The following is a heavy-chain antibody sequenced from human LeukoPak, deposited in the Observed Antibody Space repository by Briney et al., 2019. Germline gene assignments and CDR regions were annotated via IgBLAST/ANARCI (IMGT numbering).Heavy chain of an antibody. CDR3: ATYMTNLAGYFDY. Sequence: GGSLRLSCAASGFTFSSYAMHWVRQAPGKGLEWVAVISYDGSSKYYADSVKGRFTISRDNSKNTLYLQMNSLRAEDTAVYYCATYMTNLAGYFDYWGQGTLVTVSS. CDR2: ISYDGSSK. V-gene: IGHV3-30-3*01. CDR1: GFTFSSYA. J-gene: IGHJ4*02. D-gene: IGHD6-19*01.